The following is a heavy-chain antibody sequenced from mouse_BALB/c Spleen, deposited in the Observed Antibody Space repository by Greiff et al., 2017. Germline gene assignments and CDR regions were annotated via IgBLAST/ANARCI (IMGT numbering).Heavy chain of an antibody. D-gene: IGHD2-10*02. V-gene: IGHV1-18*01. J-gene: IGHJ2*01. CDR3: ARRRYGNYDYFDY. CDR1: GYTFTDYN. CDR2: INPNNGGT. Sequence: SGPELVKPGASVKIPCKASGYTFTDYNMDWVKQSHGKSLEWIGDINPNNGGTIYNQKFKGKATLTVDKSSSTAYMELRSLTSEDTAVYYCARRRYGNYDYFDYWGQGTTLTVSS.